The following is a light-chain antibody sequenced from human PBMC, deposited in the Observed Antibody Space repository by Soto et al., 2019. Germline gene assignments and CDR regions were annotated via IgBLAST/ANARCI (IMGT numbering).Light chain of an antibody. V-gene: IGLV2-23*02. CDR2: EVS. Sequence: QSVLTQPASVSGSPGQSITISCTGTSSDVGSYNLVSWYQQHPGKAPKLIIYEVSERPSGVSYRFSGSKSASTASLTISGLQDEVEADYYCCSYAGSSTNWVFGGGTKLTVL. CDR1: SSDVGSYNL. CDR3: CSYAGSSTNWV. J-gene: IGLJ3*02.